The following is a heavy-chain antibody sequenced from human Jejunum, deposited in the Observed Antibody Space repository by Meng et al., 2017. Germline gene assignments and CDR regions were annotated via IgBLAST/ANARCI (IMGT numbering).Heavy chain of an antibody. D-gene: IGHD5-12*01. V-gene: IGHV1-2*02. CDR2: INPNSGGT. Sequence: ASVKVSCKASGYFFTTHHMHWLRQAPGQGLEWMGWINPNSGGTKYAQKFQGRVTMTRDTSISTAYMELSRLRSDDTAVYYCARDGSVNGYVENWFDFWGQGTLVTVAS. J-gene: IGHJ5*01. CDR3: ARDGSVNGYVENWFDF. CDR1: GYFFTTHH.